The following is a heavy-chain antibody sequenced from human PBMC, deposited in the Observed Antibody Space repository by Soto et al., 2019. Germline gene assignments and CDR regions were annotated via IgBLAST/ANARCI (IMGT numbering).Heavy chain of an antibody. J-gene: IGHJ6*02. D-gene: IGHD2-15*01. CDR1: GGTFSTYA. Sequence: HVQLVQSGAEVKKPGSSVKVSCKASGGTFSTYAISWVRQAPGQGLEWMGGIIPIFGTADYAQKFQGRVTITADESTSTAYMELSSLRSQDTAVYYCARHPGRPYYYYGMDVWGQGTTVTVSS. CDR3: ARHPGRPYYYYGMDV. CDR2: IIPIFGTA. V-gene: IGHV1-69*12.